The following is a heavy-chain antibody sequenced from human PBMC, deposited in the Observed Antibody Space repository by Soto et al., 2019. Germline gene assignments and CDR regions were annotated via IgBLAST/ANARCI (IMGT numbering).Heavy chain of an antibody. CDR3: ASTLLIAVAGYFDY. D-gene: IGHD6-19*01. CDR2: IIPIFGTA. J-gene: IGHJ4*02. CDR1: GGTFSSYA. Sequence: ASVKVSGKASGGTFSSYAISWVRQAPGQGLEWMGGIIPIFGTANYAQKFQGRVTITADESTSTAYMELSSLRSEDTAVYYCASTLLIAVAGYFDYWGQGTLVTVSS. V-gene: IGHV1-69*13.